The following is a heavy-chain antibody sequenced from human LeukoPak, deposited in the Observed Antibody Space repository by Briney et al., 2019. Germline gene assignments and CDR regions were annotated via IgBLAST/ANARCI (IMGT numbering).Heavy chain of an antibody. Sequence: ASVKVSCKASGYTFTGYYMHWVRQAPGQGLEWMGWINPTSGGTNFEQKFQGWVTMTRDTSISTASLELARLRPDGTAVYYCARDRGAGVFDWLKVGSPFVPWGQGTQATDPS. CDR1: GYTFTGYY. V-gene: IGHV1-2*04. J-gene: IGHJ5*02. CDR3: ARDRGAGVFDWLKVGSPFVP. CDR2: INPTSGGT. D-gene: IGHD3-9*01.